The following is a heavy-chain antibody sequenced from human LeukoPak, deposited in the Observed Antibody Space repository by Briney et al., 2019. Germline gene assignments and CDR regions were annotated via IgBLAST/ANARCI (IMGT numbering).Heavy chain of an antibody. J-gene: IGHJ4*02. CDR3: ARDPHSSGWYPSDY. CDR1: GFTFSSNW. Sequence: GGSLRLSCAGSGFTFSSNWMSWVRQAPGKGLEWVSGINWNGDYTYYADSVKGRFTISRDNAKNSLFLQMNSLRADDTALYYCARDPHSSGWYPSDYWGQGTLVTVSS. CDR2: INWNGDYT. D-gene: IGHD6-19*01. V-gene: IGHV3-20*04.